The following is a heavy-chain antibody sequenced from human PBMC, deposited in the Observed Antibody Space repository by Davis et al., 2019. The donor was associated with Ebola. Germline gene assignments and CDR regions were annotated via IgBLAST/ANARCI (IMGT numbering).Heavy chain of an antibody. CDR2: IHYSGST. V-gene: IGHV4-59*01. CDR3: ARDYGAGYFEY. J-gene: IGHJ4*02. D-gene: IGHD4-17*01. Sequence: SETLSLTCTVSGGSISGYYWNWIRQPPGKGLEWIGNIHYSGSTNYNPSLKSRVTISADTSNNQVSLKLTSVTAADTAVFYCARDYGAGYFEYWGPGTPVAVSS. CDR1: GGSISGYY.